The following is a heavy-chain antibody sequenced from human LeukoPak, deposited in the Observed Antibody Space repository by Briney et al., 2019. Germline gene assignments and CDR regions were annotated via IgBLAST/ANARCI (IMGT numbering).Heavy chain of an antibody. CDR3: ARGSGWGSGYFDL. CDR1: GGSISSSY. D-gene: IGHD6-19*01. CDR2: TSYSGST. Sequence: SETLSLTCTVSGGSISSSYWSWIRQPPGKGLEWIGYTSYSGSTNYNPSLKSRVAISTDTSKNQFSLKLSSVTAADTAVYYCARGSGWGSGYFDLWGRGTLVTVSS. J-gene: IGHJ2*01. V-gene: IGHV4-59*08.